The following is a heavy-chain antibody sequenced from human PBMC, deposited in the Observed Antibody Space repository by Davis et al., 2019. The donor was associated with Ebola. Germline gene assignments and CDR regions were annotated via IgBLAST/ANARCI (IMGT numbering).Heavy chain of an antibody. CDR3: ARVTGIVATEFGY. D-gene: IGHD5-12*01. J-gene: IGHJ4*02. CDR2: ISSSGSTI. Sequence: GGSLRLSCAASGFTFSSYAMNWVRQAPGKGLEWVSYISSSGSTIYYADSVKGRFTISRDNAKNSLYLQMNSLRAEDTAVYYCARVTGIVATEFGYWGQGTLVTVSS. CDR1: GFTFSSYA. V-gene: IGHV3-48*04.